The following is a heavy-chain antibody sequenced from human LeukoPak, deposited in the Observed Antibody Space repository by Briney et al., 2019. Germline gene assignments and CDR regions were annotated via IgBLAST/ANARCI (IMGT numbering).Heavy chain of an antibody. CDR3: ARDQFYAFDI. CDR2: ISRSSSTI. V-gene: IGHV3-48*02. CDR1: GFTFSSYY. Sequence: GGSLRLSCAGSGFTFSSYYMIWVRQAPGKGLEWVSYISRSSSTIYYADSVKGRFTISRNNAKNSLYLQMNSLRDEDTAVYYCARDQFYAFDIWGQGTMVTVSS. J-gene: IGHJ3*02.